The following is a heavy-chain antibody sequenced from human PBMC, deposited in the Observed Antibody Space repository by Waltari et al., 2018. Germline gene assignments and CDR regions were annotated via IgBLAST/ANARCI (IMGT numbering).Heavy chain of an antibody. D-gene: IGHD5-18*01. Sequence: QVQLQESGPGLVKPSETLSLTCTVSGGSISSYYWSWIRQPPGKGLEWIGYIYYSGSTNSHPSLKRPVTISVDTSKNPFSLKLSSVTAADTAVYSCARDLRLRGYSYGYGDWFDPWGQGTLVTVSS. CDR1: GGSISSYY. J-gene: IGHJ5*02. CDR2: IYYSGST. V-gene: IGHV4-59*01. CDR3: ARDLRLRGYSYGYGDWFDP.